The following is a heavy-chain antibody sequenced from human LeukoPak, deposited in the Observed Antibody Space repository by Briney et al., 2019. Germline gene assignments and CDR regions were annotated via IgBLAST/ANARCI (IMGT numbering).Heavy chain of an antibody. J-gene: IGHJ4*02. D-gene: IGHD1-26*01. V-gene: IGHV3-23*01. CDR2: ITGNGGST. CDR3: ARDSGSYLQPTDY. CDR1: GGSVSSGIS. Sequence: PSETLSLTCTVSGGSVSSGISYWSWIRQAPGKGLEWVSSITGNGGSTYYADSVKGRFTISRDNSKNTLHLQMNSLRAEDTAVYHCARDSGSYLQPTDYWGQGTLVTVSS.